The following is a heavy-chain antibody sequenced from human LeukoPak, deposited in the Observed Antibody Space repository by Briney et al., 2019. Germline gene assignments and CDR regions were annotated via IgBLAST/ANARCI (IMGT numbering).Heavy chain of an antibody. J-gene: IGHJ3*02. CDR1: GFTFSSYS. V-gene: IGHV3-21*01. D-gene: IGHD5-12*01. Sequence: GGSLRLSCAASGFTFSSYSMNWVRQAPGKWLEWVSSISSSRTYIYYADSVKGRFTISRDNAKNSLYLQMNSLRVEDTAVYYCARVGIVATGYAFDIWGQGTMVTVSS. CDR2: ISSSRTYI. CDR3: ARVGIVATGYAFDI.